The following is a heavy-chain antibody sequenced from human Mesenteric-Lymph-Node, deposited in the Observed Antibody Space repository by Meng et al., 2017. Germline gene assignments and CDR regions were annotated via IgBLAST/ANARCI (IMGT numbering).Heavy chain of an antibody. D-gene: IGHD3-10*01. V-gene: IGHV4-34*01. Sequence: QAQLQQWGAGLLQPSETLSSPCVGPGGGFNGYYWSWMRQPPGKGLEWIAEINHSGNTNYNPSLKSRVTISVDRSKNQFSLRLKSVSAADTAVYYCARGRFGDAANSYNWFDPWGQGTLVTVSS. CDR3: ARGRFGDAANSYNWFDP. CDR1: GGGFNGYY. CDR2: INHSGNT. J-gene: IGHJ5*02.